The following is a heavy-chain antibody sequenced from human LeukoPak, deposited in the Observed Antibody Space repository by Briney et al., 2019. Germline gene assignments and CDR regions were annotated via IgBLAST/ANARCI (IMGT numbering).Heavy chain of an antibody. CDR1: GFTHIDY. V-gene: IGHV1-2*02. D-gene: IGHD6-13*01. J-gene: IGHJ6*03. CDR2: IKANSGDS. CDR3: ARADSVPAGDYHYWYMDV. Sequence: ASVKVSCKASGFTHIDYIHWVRQDPRQGLQWMGWIKANSGDSEYAQKFQGRVTMTRDTSISTVYMELSSLRSDDTAVYYCARADSVPAGDYHYWYMDVWGKGTTVTVSS.